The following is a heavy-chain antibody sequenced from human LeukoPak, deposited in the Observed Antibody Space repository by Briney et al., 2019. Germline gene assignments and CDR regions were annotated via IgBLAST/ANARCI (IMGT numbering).Heavy chain of an antibody. Sequence: GGSLRLSCAASGFTLSSYWMHWVRQAPGKGLVWVSRINSDGSSTSYADSVKGRFTISRDNAKNTLYLQMNSLRAEDRAVYYGARYCDWSYIDYWGQGTLVSVSS. CDR1: GFTLSSYW. D-gene: IGHD3-9*01. J-gene: IGHJ4*02. CDR2: INSDGSST. CDR3: ARYCDWSYIDY. V-gene: IGHV3-74*01.